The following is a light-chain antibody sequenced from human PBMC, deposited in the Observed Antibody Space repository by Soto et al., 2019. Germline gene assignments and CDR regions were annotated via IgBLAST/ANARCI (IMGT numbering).Light chain of an antibody. Sequence: QSALTQPPSVSGAPGQRVTISCTGSSSNIGAGYDVHWYQQLPGTAPKLLIYGNSNRPSGVPDRFSGSKSGTSASLAITGLQAEDEADYYSQSYDSSLSGWVFGGGTKRPS. J-gene: IGLJ3*02. V-gene: IGLV1-40*01. CDR2: GNS. CDR3: QSYDSSLSGWV. CDR1: SSNIGAGYD.